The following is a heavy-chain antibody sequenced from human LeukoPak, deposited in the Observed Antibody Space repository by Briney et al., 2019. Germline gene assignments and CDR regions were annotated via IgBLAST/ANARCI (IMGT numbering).Heavy chain of an antibody. V-gene: IGHV4-59*12. D-gene: IGHD3-16*01. J-gene: IGHJ3*02. CDR2: IYYSGST. CDR1: GGSISSYY. Sequence: PSETLSLTCTVSGGSISSYYWSWIRQPPGKGLEWIGYIYYSGSTNYNPSLKSRVTISVDTSKNQFSLKLSSVTAADTAVYYCALTNVGAFDIWGQGTMVTVSS. CDR3: ALTNVGAFDI.